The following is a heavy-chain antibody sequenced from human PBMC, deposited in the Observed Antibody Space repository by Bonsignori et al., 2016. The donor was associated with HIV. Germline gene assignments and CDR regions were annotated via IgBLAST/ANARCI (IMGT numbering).Heavy chain of an antibody. J-gene: IGHJ5*02. D-gene: IGHD3-22*01. V-gene: IGHV3-74*01. CDR1: GFNFSNFW. Sequence: GGSLRLSCTASGFNFSNFWMHWVRQAPGKGPVWVSRINKDASATDYADSVKGRFTISRDNAKSTLYLQMNSLRVEDTAVYYCARGPSDRGPPWGQGTLVTVSS. CDR3: ARGPSDRGPP. CDR2: INKDASAT.